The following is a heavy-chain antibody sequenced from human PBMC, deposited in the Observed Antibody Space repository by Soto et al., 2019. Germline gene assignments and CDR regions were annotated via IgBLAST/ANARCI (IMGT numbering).Heavy chain of an antibody. CDR3: AKDFGGGGGFDP. J-gene: IGHJ5*02. Sequence: QVQLVESGGGVVQPGRSLRLSCAASGFTFSSYGMHWVRQAPGKGLEWVAVISYDGSNKYYADSVKGRFTISRDNSKNPLYLQMNGRRAGDRAVYYCAKDFGGGGGFDPWGQGTLVTVSS. CDR2: ISYDGSNK. CDR1: GFTFSSYG. V-gene: IGHV3-30*18. D-gene: IGHD3-3*01.